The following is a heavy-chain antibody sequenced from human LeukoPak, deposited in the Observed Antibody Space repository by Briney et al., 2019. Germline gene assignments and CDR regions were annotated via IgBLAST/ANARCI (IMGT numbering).Heavy chain of an antibody. J-gene: IGHJ4*02. Sequence: ASVKVSCKASGGTFSSYAISWVRQAPGQGLEWMGGIIPIFGTANYAQKFQGRVTITADKSTSTAYVELSSLRSEDTAVYYCARGSFLITFGGFIGWGQGTLVTVSS. D-gene: IGHD3-16*02. V-gene: IGHV1-69*06. CDR1: GGTFSSYA. CDR3: ARGSFLITFGGFIG. CDR2: IIPIFGTA.